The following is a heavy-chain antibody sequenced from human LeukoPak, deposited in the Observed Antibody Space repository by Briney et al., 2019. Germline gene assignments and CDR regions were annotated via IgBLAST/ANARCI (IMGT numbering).Heavy chain of an antibody. Sequence: GRSLRLSCAASGFTFSSYGMHWVRQAPGKGLEWVAVISYDGSNKYYADSVKGRFTISRDNSKNTLYLQMNSLRAEDTAVYYCAKDREWLVRYFDYWGQGTLVTVSS. CDR2: ISYDGSNK. J-gene: IGHJ4*02. CDR1: GFTFSSYG. V-gene: IGHV3-30*18. CDR3: AKDREWLVRYFDY. D-gene: IGHD6-19*01.